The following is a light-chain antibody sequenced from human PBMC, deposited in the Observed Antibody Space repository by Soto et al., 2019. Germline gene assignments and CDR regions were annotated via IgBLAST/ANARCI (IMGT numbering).Light chain of an antibody. CDR1: QSISSY. CDR2: AAS. V-gene: IGKV1-39*01. Sequence: DIQMTQSPSSLAASVGDRVTITCRASQSISSYLNWYQQKPGKAPKLLIYAASSLQSGVPSRFSGSGSGTDFTLTISSLQPEDFAPYYCQQSYSTPRTFGQGTK. J-gene: IGKJ1*01. CDR3: QQSYSTPRT.